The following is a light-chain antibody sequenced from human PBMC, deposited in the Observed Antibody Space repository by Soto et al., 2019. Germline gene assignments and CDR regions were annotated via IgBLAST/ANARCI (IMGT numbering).Light chain of an antibody. J-gene: IGKJ4*01. V-gene: IGKV1-9*01. CDR3: QQLNTSPLP. CDR1: QGVSRY. Sequence: IQLTQSPSSRSASVGDSVTITCRASQGVSRYLSWYQQKPGRAPILLISSASTLQSGVPARLIGSGSGTAFTLSITSLQPKDFATYYCQQLNTSPLPVGGGPKVEIK. CDR2: SAS.